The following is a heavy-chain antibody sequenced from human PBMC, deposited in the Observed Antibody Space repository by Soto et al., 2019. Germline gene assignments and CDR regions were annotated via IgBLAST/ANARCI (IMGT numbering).Heavy chain of an antibody. CDR3: TTVIPAAMWGVYGGKLDFDY. V-gene: IGHV3-15*01. Sequence: GGSLRLSCAASGFTFSNAWMSWVRQAPGKGLEWVGRIKSKTDGGTTDYAAPVKGRFTISRDDSKKTLYLQMNSLKTEDTAVYYCTTVIPAAMWGVYGGKLDFDYWGQGTLVTVSS. CDR1: GFTFSNAW. D-gene: IGHD2-2*01. CDR2: IKSKTDGGTT. J-gene: IGHJ4*02.